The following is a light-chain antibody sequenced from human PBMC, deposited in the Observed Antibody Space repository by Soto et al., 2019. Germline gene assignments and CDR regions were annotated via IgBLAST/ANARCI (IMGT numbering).Light chain of an antibody. J-gene: IGKJ4*01. Sequence: DIQMTQSPSSLSASVGDRVTITCQASHDVTNYLNWYQQKPGKAPKLLIYDASNLETEVPSRSSVSGCGTDVAFTMSSLQPEDFATNYCLQDYTSLLTFGG. CDR2: DAS. CDR1: HDVTNY. V-gene: IGKV1-33*01. CDR3: LQDYTSLLT.